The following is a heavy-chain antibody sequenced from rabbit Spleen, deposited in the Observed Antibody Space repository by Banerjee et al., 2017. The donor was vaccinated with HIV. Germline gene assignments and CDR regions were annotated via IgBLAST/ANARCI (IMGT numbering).Heavy chain of an antibody. J-gene: IGHJ4*01. V-gene: IGHV1S45*01. CDR3: ARDAAGREDFNL. CDR1: GIDFSSDSY. D-gene: IGHD4-2*01. Sequence: QQQLEESGGGLVKPGGTLTLTCKASGIDFSSDSYMCWVRQAPGKGLEWIACIEAGSSGFTYFASWAKGRFTISKTSSTTVTLQMTSLTAADTATYFCARDAAGREDFNLWGPGTLVTVS. CDR2: IEAGSSGFT.